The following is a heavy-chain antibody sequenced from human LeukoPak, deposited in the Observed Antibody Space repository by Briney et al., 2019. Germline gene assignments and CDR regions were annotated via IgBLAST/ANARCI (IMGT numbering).Heavy chain of an antibody. V-gene: IGHV3-11*04. CDR1: GFTFTDYY. CDR3: AQGDAFQM. J-gene: IGHJ3*02. CDR2: ISYSGITI. Sequence: GGSLRLSCAVSGFTFTDYYMSRIRQAPGKGLEWISYISYSGITINYADSVKGRFTISRANANNSLYLQMNSLRAEDTAVYYCAQGDAFQMWGQGTMVTVSS.